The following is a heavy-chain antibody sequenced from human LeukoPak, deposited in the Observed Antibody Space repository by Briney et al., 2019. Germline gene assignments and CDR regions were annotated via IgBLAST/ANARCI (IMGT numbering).Heavy chain of an antibody. CDR3: ARQYSSGSIDY. V-gene: IGHV1-8*01. J-gene: IGHJ4*02. CDR1: GYTFTSYN. D-gene: IGHD6-19*01. CDR2: MNPNSGDT. Sequence: SXXVSCKASGYTFTSYNINWVRQGTGQGREWMGWMNPNSGDTGYAQKFQGRVTMTRRTYISKAYMELSSLRSEDTAVYYCARQYSSGSIDYWGQGTLVTVSS.